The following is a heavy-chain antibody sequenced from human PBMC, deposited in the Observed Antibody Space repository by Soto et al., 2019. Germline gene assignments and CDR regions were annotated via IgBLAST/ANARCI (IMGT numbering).Heavy chain of an antibody. CDR3: ARVRRNDSSDYYGMDV. Sequence: GGALRLSCADSGFSFSTSTMNWVREAPGKGLEGVSYISSGSTTIYYADSVKGRFTISRENGKNSLYLQMNSLRDDDTAVYYCARVRRNDSSDYYGMDVWGEGTTV. CDR2: ISSGSTTI. D-gene: IGHD1-1*01. CDR1: GFSFSTST. J-gene: IGHJ6*02. V-gene: IGHV3-48*02.